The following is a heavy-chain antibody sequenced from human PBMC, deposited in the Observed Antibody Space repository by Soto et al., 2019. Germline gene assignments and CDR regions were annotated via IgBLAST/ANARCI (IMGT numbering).Heavy chain of an antibody. CDR1: GFTFSTYA. Sequence: RSLRLSCAASGFTFSTYAMNWVRQTQGEGLEWVSGISDSGTNPYYADPVKGRFTISRDNSKNTLYLQMDSLRAEDTGIYYCARYALGLSPWWYNWFDRWGQGTLVTVSS. CDR2: ISDSGTNP. D-gene: IGHD2-8*02. CDR3: ARYALGLSPWWYNWFDR. J-gene: IGHJ5*02. V-gene: IGHV3-23*01.